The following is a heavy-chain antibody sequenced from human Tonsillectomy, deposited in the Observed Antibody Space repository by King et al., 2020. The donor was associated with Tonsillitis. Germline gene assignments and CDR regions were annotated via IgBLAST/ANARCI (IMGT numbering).Heavy chain of an antibody. CDR3: ARGGNMGYSSSWFGEN. V-gene: IGHV1-69*01. CDR1: GGTFSSYA. D-gene: IGHD6-13*01. Sequence: VQLVESGAEVKKPGSSVKVSCKASGGTFSSYAISWVRQAPGQGLEWMGGIIPIFGTANYAQKFQGRVTITADESTSTAYMELSSLRSEDTAVYYCARGGNMGYSSSWFGENWGQGTLVTVSS. J-gene: IGHJ4*02. CDR2: IIPIFGTA.